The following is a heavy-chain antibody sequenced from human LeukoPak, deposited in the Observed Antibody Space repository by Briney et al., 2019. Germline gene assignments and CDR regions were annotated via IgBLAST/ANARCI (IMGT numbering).Heavy chain of an antibody. CDR2: ISGSDGST. Sequence: GGSLRLSCAASGFTFSSYTMDWVRQAPGKGLEWVSTISGSDGSTYYADSVKGRFTISRDNSKNTLYLQMNSLRVEDTAIYYCAKGRGYCTGGSCYSDYWGQGTLATVSS. D-gene: IGHD2-15*01. J-gene: IGHJ4*02. V-gene: IGHV3-23*01. CDR1: GFTFSSYT. CDR3: AKGRGYCTGGSCYSDY.